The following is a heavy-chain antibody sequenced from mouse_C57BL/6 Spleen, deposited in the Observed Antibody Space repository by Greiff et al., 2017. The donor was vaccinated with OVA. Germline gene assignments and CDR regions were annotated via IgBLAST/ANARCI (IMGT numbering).Heavy chain of an antibody. CDR3: TRDYGYYYFDY. D-gene: IGHD2-2*01. V-gene: IGHV5-9-1*02. J-gene: IGHJ2*01. CDR1: GFTFSSYA. Sequence: EVMLVESGEGLVKPGGSLTLSCAASGFTFSSYAMSWVRQTPEKRLEWVAYISSGGDYIYYADTVKGRFTISRDNARNTLYLQMSSLKSEDTAMYYCTRDYGYYYFDYWGQGTTLTVSS. CDR2: ISSGGDYI.